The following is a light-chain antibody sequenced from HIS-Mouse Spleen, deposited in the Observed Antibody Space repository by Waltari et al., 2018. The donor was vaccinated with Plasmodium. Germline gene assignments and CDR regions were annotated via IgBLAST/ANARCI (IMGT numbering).Light chain of an antibody. V-gene: IGKV3-20*01. CDR1: QSVSSSY. Sequence: EIVLTQSPGTLSLSLGERATPSCRASQSVSSSYLAWYQQKPGQAPRLLIYGASSRATGIPDRFSGSGSGTDFTLTISRLEPEDFAVYYCQQYGSSPLTFGGGTKVEIK. CDR3: QQYGSSPLT. J-gene: IGKJ4*01. CDR2: GAS.